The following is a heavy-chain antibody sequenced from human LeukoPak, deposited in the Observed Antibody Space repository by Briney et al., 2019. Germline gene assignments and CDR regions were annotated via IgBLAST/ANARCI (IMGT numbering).Heavy chain of an antibody. J-gene: IGHJ6*03. D-gene: IGHD3-10*01. CDR2: IYHSGST. Sequence: SETLSLTCTVSGGSISSYYWSWIRQPPGKGLEWIGSIYHSGSTYYNPSLKSRVTISVDTSKNQFSLKLSSVTAADTAVYYCARGPRITLVRGGQWYYYMDVWGKGTTVTISS. CDR1: GGSISSYY. V-gene: IGHV4-59*12. CDR3: ARGPRITLVRGGQWYYYMDV.